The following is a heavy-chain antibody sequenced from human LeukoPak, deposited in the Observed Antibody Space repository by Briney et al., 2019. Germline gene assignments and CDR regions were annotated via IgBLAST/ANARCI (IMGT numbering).Heavy chain of an antibody. Sequence: GGSLRLSCAASGFTFSNYHMSWVRQAPGKGLEWVSAISGSGGTTYYADSVKGRFTISRDNSRNTLYLQMNSLRAEDTALYYCANTARDDAFDIWGQGTMVTGSS. CDR1: GFTFSNYH. J-gene: IGHJ3*02. CDR2: ISGSGGTT. V-gene: IGHV3-23*01. CDR3: ANTARDDAFDI.